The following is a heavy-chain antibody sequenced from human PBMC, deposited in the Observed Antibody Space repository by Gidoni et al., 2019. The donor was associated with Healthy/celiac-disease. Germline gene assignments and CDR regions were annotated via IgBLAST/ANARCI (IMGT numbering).Heavy chain of an antibody. CDR2: ISAYNGNT. D-gene: IGHD2-2*02. CDR3: ARLYCSSTSCYTDAFDI. V-gene: IGHV1-18*01. J-gene: IGHJ3*02. Sequence: QVQLVQSGAEVKKPGASVKVSCKASGYTFTSYGISWVRQAPGQGFEWMGWISAYNGNTNYAQKLQGRVTMTTDTSTSTAYMELRSLRSDDTAVYYCARLYCSSTSCYTDAFDIWGQGTMVTVSS. CDR1: GYTFTSYG.